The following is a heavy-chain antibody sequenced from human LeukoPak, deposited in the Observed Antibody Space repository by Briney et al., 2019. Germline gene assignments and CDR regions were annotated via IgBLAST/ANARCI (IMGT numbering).Heavy chain of an antibody. CDR3: ARDKTTFDY. Sequence: SETLSLTCTVSGGSISSSSYYWGWIRQPPGKGLEWIGSIYYSGSTYYNPSLKSRVTISVDTSKNKFSLTVSSVTAADSAVYYCARDKTTFDYWGQGTLVTVSS. CDR1: GGSISSSSYY. J-gene: IGHJ4*02. D-gene: IGHD1/OR15-1a*01. CDR2: IYYSGST. V-gene: IGHV4-39*07.